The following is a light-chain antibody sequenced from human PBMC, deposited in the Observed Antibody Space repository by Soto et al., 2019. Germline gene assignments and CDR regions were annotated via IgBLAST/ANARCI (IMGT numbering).Light chain of an antibody. CDR3: QQYNGYSTWT. CDR1: QSINIW. CDR2: DAS. V-gene: IGKV1-5*01. J-gene: IGKJ1*01. Sequence: DIQLTQSPSTLSASVGDRITLTCRASQSINIWLAWYQQTPGKAPKILIFDASRLVTGVPSRFSGSGSGTEFTLTISGLQPDDFATYYCQQYNGYSTWTFGQGTRVETK.